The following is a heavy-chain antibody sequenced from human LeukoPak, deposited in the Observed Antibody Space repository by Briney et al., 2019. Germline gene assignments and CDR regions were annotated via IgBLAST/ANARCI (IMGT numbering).Heavy chain of an antibody. CDR2: IYYSGST. V-gene: IGHV4-30-4*08. J-gene: IGHJ4*02. D-gene: IGHD1-26*01. CDR1: GGSISSGDYY. CDR3: ARDRASTRSGSYFDY. Sequence: PSQTLSLTCTVSGGSISSGDYYWSWIRQPPGKGLEWIGYIYYSGSTYYNPSLESRFTISVDTSKNQFSLKLSSVTATDTAVYYCARDRASTRSGSYFDYWGQGTLVTVSS.